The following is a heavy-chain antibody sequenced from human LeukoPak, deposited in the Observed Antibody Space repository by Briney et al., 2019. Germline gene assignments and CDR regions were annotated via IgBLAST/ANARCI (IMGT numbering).Heavy chain of an antibody. CDR3: ARHGPYLGRLGWFDP. CDR1: GGSISSYY. D-gene: IGHD1-26*01. CDR2: NYYSGST. J-gene: IGHJ5*02. V-gene: IGHV4-59*08. Sequence: KPSDTLSLTCTVPGGSISSYYWSWIRQPPGKGLEWMGYNYYSGSTNYNPSLKSRVTISVDTSKNQFSLNLSSVTAADTAVYSCARHGPYLGRLGWFDPWGQGTLVTVSS.